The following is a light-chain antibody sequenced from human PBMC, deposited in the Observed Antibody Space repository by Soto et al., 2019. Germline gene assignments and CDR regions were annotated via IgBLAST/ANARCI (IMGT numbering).Light chain of an antibody. Sequence: QSVLTHPPSASGSPGQSVTISCTGNSSDVGRYNAVFWFQQHPGKVPKLMIYEVSKRPSGVPDRFSGSKSGNTASLTVSGLQPEDEADYYCSAYAGSNNYVFGSGTKLTGL. CDR1: SSDVGRYNA. J-gene: IGLJ1*01. CDR2: EVS. CDR3: SAYAGSNNYV. V-gene: IGLV2-8*01.